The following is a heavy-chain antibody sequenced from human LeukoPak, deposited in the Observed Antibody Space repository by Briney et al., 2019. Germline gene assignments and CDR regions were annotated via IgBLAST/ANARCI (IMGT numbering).Heavy chain of an antibody. V-gene: IGHV4-38-2*01. Sequence: SETLSLTCAVSGYSISSGYYWGWIWQPPGKGLEWIGSIYHSGSTYYNPSLKSRVTISVDTSKNQFSLKLSSVTAADTAVYYCARRSYSDYWGHGTLVTVSS. CDR2: IYHSGST. J-gene: IGHJ4*01. CDR1: GYSISSGYY. CDR3: ARRSYSDY.